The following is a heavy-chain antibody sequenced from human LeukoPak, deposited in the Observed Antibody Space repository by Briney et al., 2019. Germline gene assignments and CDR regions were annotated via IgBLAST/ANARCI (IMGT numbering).Heavy chain of an antibody. CDR2: IYSGGST. D-gene: IGHD3-10*01. J-gene: IGHJ4*02. CDR1: GFTFSSYA. CDR3: ARARGPRAYYFDY. V-gene: IGHV3-66*01. Sequence: GGSLRLSCAASGFTFSSYAMSWVRQAPGKGLEWVSVIYSGGSTYYADSVKGRFTISRDNSKNTLYLQMNSLRAEDTAVYYCARARGPRAYYFDYWGQGTLVTVSS.